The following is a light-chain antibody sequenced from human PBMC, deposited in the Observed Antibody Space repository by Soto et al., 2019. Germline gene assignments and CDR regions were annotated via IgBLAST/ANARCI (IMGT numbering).Light chain of an antibody. V-gene: IGKV3-20*01. CDR1: QSVDSSY. CDR3: PQYDTSPWT. J-gene: IGKJ1*01. CDR2: GTS. Sequence: EIVLTQSPGTLSLSPGERATLSCKSSQSVDSSYFAWYQQRPGQAPRLLIYGTSTRATDLPDRFSGSGSGTDFTLTISRLEPEDFAVYYCPQYDTSPWTFGQGTKVDIK.